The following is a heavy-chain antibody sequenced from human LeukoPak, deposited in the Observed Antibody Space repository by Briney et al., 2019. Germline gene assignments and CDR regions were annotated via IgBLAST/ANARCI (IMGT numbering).Heavy chain of an antibody. D-gene: IGHD2-8*02. CDR2: ISGSGGST. CDR1: GFTFSSYA. V-gene: IGHV3-23*01. CDR3: AKDTEQTIGSTGY. Sequence: GGSLRLSRAASGFTFSSYAMSRVRQAPGKGLEWVSAISGSGGSTYYADSVKGRFTISRDNSKNTLYLQMNSLRAEDTAVYYCAKDTEQTIGSTGYWGQGTLVTVSS. J-gene: IGHJ4*02.